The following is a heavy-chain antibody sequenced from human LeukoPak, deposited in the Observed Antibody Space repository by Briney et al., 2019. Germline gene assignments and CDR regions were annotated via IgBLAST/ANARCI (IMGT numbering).Heavy chain of an antibody. Sequence: PSETLSLTCTVSGGSISNSNYYWGWIRQPPGKGLEWIGGIYYSGSTSYNPSLKSRVTISVDTSKNQFSLKLSSVTAADTAVYYCASIRGFGEFGYFQHWGQGTLVTVSS. V-gene: IGHV4-39*07. J-gene: IGHJ1*01. D-gene: IGHD3-10*01. CDR1: GGSISNSNYY. CDR2: IYYSGST. CDR3: ASIRGFGEFGYFQH.